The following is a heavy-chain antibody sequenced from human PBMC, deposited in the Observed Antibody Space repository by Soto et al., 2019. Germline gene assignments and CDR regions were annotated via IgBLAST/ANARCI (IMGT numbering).Heavy chain of an antibody. CDR2: ISPYSGNT. CDR3: AMVDNYVTPTPQDV. V-gene: IGHV1-18*01. Sequence: QVQLVQSGDEVRKPGSSVKVSCKASGYIFVNYGIAWVRQAPGQGLEWMGWISPYSGNTHYESKVQGRLTMTTDTSTSTDYMDLGSLSSDDTAVYYCAMVDNYVTPTPQDVWGQGTTVTVSS. J-gene: IGHJ6*02. CDR1: GYIFVNYG. D-gene: IGHD3-16*01.